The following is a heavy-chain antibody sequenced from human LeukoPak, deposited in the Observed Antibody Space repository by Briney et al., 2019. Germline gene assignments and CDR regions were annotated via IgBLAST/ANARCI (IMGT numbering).Heavy chain of an antibody. V-gene: IGHV4-59*08. CDR3: ARRWVDIVVVPAANWFDP. J-gene: IGHJ5*02. CDR2: IYYSGST. Sequence: PSETLSLTCAVSGGSISSYYWSWIRQPPGKGLEWIGYIYYSGSTNYNPSLKSRVTISVDTSKNQFSLKLSSVTAADTAVYYCARRWVDIVVVPAANWFDPWGQGTLVTVSS. CDR1: GGSISSYY. D-gene: IGHD2-2*01.